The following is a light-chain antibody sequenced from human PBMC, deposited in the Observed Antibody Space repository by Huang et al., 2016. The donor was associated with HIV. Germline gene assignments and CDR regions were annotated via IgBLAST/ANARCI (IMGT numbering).Light chain of an antibody. V-gene: IGKV3-15*01. CDR1: QSFSNN. CDR3: QQYNNWPGT. J-gene: IGKJ1*01. CDR2: GAS. Sequence: EIVMTQSPATLSVSPVERATLSCWASQSFSNNLAWYQQKPGQAPRLLIYGASTRATGIPARFSGSGSGTEFPLTISSLQSEDFAVYYCQQYNNWPGTFGQGTKVEIK.